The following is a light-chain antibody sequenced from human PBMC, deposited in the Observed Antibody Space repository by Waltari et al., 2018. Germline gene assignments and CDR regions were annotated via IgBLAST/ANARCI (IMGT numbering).Light chain of an antibody. J-gene: IGKJ5*01. CDR1: QSVNSN. V-gene: IGKV3D-15*01. CDR2: GAS. CDR3: QQYNDWVT. Sequence: ETVMTQSPVTLSVSPGERATLSCRASQSVNSNLAWYQQNPGQAPRLLIYGASTRATGIPARFSGFGSGTEFILTISSLQSEDFAVYYCQQYNDWVTFGQGTRLEIK.